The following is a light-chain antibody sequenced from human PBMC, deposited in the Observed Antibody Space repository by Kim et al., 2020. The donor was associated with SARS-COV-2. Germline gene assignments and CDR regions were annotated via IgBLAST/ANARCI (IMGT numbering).Light chain of an antibody. V-gene: IGLV2-14*03. CDR3: ISYTTSTTLFYV. Sequence: QSALTQPASVSGSPGQSITISCTGTTSDVGGHNYVSWYQQYPGKAPKLMIYDVTNRPSGVSNRFSGSKSGNTAYLTISGLQSEDEADYYCISYTTSTTLFYVFGTGTKVTVL. J-gene: IGLJ1*01. CDR2: DVT. CDR1: TSDVGGHNY.